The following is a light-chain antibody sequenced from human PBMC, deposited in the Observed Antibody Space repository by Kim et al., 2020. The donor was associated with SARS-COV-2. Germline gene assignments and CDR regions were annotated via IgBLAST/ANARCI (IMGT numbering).Light chain of an antibody. CDR2: STN. V-gene: IGLV8-61*01. J-gene: IGLJ3*02. CDR1: SGSVAPSSH. Sequence: GGTGPLPCGSRSGSVAPSSHPSWHQPTPGQAPRTLIYSTNTRSSGVPDRFSGSILGNKAALTITGAQADDESDYYCVLYMGSGIWVFGGGTQLTVL. CDR3: VLYMGSGIWV.